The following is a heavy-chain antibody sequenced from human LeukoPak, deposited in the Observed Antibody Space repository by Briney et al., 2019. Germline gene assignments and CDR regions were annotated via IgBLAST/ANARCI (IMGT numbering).Heavy chain of an antibody. CDR2: IWYDGSNK. Sequence: GRSLRLSCAASGFTFSSYGMHWVRQAPGKGLEWVAVIWYDGSNKYYADSVKGRFTISRDNSKNTLYLQMNSLRAEDKAVYYCAKDLTKYYYGSVDYWAQGTLVTVSS. CDR1: GFTFSSYG. V-gene: IGHV3-33*06. D-gene: IGHD3-10*01. J-gene: IGHJ4*02. CDR3: AKDLTKYYYGSVDY.